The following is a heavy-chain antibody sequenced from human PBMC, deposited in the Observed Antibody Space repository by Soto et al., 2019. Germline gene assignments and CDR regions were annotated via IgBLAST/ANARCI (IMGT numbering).Heavy chain of an antibody. CDR3: ARGVRYNWNLATLYYYYMDV. Sequence: GGSLRLSCAASGFTFSSYVMHWVRQAPGKGLEWVAVIWYDGSNKYYADSVKGRFTISRDNSKNTLYLQMNSLRAEDTAVYYCARGVRYNWNLATLYYYYMDVWGKGTTVTVSS. CDR1: GFTFSSYV. CDR2: IWYDGSNK. V-gene: IGHV3-33*01. J-gene: IGHJ6*03. D-gene: IGHD1-7*01.